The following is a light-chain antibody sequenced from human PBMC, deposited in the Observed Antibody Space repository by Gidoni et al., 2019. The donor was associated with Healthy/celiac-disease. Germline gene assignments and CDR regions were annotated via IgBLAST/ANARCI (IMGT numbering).Light chain of an antibody. CDR2: GAS. V-gene: IGKV3-20*01. CDR1: QSVSSSY. Sequence: DIVSTPSPGTLSLSPGARATLSCRDSQSVSSSYLAWYQQKPGQAPRLLIYGASSRATGIPDRFSGSGSGTDFTLTISRLEPEDFAVYYCQQYGSSQWTFGQGTKVEIK. CDR3: QQYGSSQWT. J-gene: IGKJ1*01.